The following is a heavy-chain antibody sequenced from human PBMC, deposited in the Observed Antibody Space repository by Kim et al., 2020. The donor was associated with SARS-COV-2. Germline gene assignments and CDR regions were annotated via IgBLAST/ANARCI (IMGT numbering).Heavy chain of an antibody. D-gene: IGHD3-3*01. CDR2: IKSDGSKQ. Sequence: GGSLRLSCAASAFSFSESWMTWVRQAPGKGLEWVATIKSDGSKQYYVDSVRGRFTISRDNSKNSLYLQMDGLRAEDTAMFYCAGQSWTGSDRFDYWGQGTLVTVSS. V-gene: IGHV3-7*03. J-gene: IGHJ4*02. CDR3: AGQSWTGSDRFDY. CDR1: AFSFSESW.